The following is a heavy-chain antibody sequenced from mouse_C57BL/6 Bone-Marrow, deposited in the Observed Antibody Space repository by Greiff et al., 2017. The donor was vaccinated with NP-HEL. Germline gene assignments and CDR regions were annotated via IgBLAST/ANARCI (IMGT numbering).Heavy chain of an antibody. CDR3: ACNLFAY. CDR2: INPYNGGT. D-gene: IGHD2-1*01. V-gene: IGHV1-19*01. J-gene: IGHJ3*01. CDR1: GYTFTDYY. Sequence: DVKLVESGPVLVKPGASVKMSCKASGYTFTDYYMNWVKQSHGKSLEWIGVINPYNGGTSYNQKFKGKATLTVDKSSSTAYMELNSLTSEDSAVYYCACNLFAYWGQGTLVTVSA.